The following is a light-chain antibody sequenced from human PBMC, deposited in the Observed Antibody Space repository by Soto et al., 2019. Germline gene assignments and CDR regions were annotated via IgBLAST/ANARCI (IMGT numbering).Light chain of an antibody. Sequence: DIQMPQSPSSLSASIGVRVSITCRTSQIISSYLNWYQQKPGKAPKLLIYAGSTLQNGVPSRFRGSGAGTDFTLTIRSLQPADSATYYCQQSYNIPWTCGQGTKVEFK. CDR3: QQSYNIPWT. CDR1: QIISSY. J-gene: IGKJ1*01. CDR2: AGS. V-gene: IGKV1-39*01.